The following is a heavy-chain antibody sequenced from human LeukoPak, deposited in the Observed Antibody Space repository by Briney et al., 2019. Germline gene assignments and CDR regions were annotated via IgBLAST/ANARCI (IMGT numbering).Heavy chain of an antibody. D-gene: IGHD6-6*01. CDR2: IYYSGST. V-gene: IGHV4-59*08. CDR3: ARWSGSVTARNYYYYMDV. Sequence: SETLSLTCTVSGGSISSYYWSWIRQPPGKGLEWIGSIYYSGSTYYNPSLRTRVTISVDASRNQFSLNLSSVTAADTAVYYCARWSGSVTARNYYYYMDVWGEGTTVTVSS. J-gene: IGHJ6*03. CDR1: GGSISSYY.